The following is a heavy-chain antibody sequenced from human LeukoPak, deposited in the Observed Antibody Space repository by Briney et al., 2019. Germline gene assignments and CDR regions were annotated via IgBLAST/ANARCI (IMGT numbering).Heavy chain of an antibody. CDR1: GFMFRNYG. V-gene: IGHV3-33*01. CDR3: ARERGRPGSYYYYGMDV. CDR2: IWYNGNEK. J-gene: IGHJ6*02. D-gene: IGHD2-15*01. Sequence: GGSLRLSCTASGFMFRNYGMHWVRQAPGKGLEWVAVIWYNGNEKYYTGSVEGRFTISRDNSKNTVYLQMNSLRAEDTAVYYCARERGRPGSYYYYGMDVWGQGTTVTVSS.